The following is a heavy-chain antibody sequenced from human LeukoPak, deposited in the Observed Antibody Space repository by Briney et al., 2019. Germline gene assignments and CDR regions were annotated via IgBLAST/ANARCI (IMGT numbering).Heavy chain of an antibody. CDR2: IHHSGST. V-gene: IGHV4-38-2*02. CDR3: ARELKAVAGTGYFDY. CDR1: GYSISSGYY. J-gene: IGHJ4*02. Sequence: TSETLSLTCAVSGYSISSGYYWGWIRQPPGKGLEWIGSIHHSGSTYYNPSLKSRVTISVDTSKNQFSLKLSSVTAADTAVYYCARELKAVAGTGYFDYWGQGTLVTVSS. D-gene: IGHD6-19*01.